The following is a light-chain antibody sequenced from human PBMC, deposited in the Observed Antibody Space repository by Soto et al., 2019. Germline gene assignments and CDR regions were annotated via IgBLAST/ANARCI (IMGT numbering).Light chain of an antibody. CDR1: SSDVGGYNY. V-gene: IGLV2-14*01. CDR3: SSYTSISTVV. CDR2: DVN. J-gene: IGLJ2*01. Sequence: QSVLTQPASVSGSPGQSITISCTGTSSDVGGYNYVSWFQQYPGKAPKLTIYDVNNRPSGVSSRFSGSKSGNTASLTISGIQAEDEADYYCSSYTSISTVVFGGGTKVTVL.